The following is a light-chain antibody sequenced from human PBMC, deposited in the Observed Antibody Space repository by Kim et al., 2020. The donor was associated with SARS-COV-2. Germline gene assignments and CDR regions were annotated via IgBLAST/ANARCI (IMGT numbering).Light chain of an antibody. V-gene: IGKV3-20*01. Sequence: SPGESATLSCRASHTINGGYLAWYQQKPGQSPRLLIYVGSIRATGIPDRFSASGSGTQFSLTIASLGPEDFALYYCQQYGGSPLYTFGQGTKLEI. J-gene: IGKJ2*01. CDR3: QQYGGSPLYT. CDR1: HTINGGY. CDR2: VGS.